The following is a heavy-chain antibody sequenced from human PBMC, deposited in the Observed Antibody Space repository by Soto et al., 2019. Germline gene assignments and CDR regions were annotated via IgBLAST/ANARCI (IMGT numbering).Heavy chain of an antibody. CDR3: AKDPYVDTAMVYYFDY. D-gene: IGHD5-18*01. CDR1: GFTFSSYA. Sequence: GGSLRLSCAASGFTFSSYAMSWVRQAPGKGLEWVSAISGSGGSTYYADSVKGRFTISRDNSKNTLYLQMNSLRAEDTAVYYCAKDPYVDTAMVYYFDYWGPRTLVTV. CDR2: ISGSGGST. J-gene: IGHJ4*02. V-gene: IGHV3-23*01.